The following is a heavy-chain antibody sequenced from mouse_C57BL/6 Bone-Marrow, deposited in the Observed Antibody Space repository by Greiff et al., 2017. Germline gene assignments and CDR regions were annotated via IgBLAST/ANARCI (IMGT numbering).Heavy chain of an antibody. CDR3: AVTLNYFDY. V-gene: IGHV1-18*01. CDR1: GYTFTDYN. Sequence: EVMLVESGPELVKPGASVKIPCKASGYTFTDYNMDWVKQSHGKSLEWIGDINPNNGGTIYNQKFKGKATLTVDKSSSTAYMELRSLTSEDTAVYYCAVTLNYFDYWGQGTTLTVSS. J-gene: IGHJ2*01. CDR2: INPNNGGT. D-gene: IGHD2-12*01.